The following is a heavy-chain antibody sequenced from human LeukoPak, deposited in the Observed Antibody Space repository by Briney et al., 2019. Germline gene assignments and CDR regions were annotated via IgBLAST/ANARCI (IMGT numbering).Heavy chain of an antibody. Sequence: SETLSLTCTVSGGSISSTIYYWGRIRQPPGKGLEWFASIYYTGSTYYNPSLKGRVTMSVDTSKNQFSLKVSSVTAADTAVYYCARPFCGGDCYSGYYYYMDVWGKGTTVSISS. D-gene: IGHD2-21*02. V-gene: IGHV4-39*01. J-gene: IGHJ6*03. CDR2: IYYTGST. CDR3: ARPFCGGDCYSGYYYYMDV. CDR1: GGSISSTIYY.